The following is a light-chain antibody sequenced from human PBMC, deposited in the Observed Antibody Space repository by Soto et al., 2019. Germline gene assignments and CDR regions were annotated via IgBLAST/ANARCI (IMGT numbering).Light chain of an antibody. J-gene: IGKJ1*01. Sequence: DLQMTQSPSTLSASVGDRFTITCRASQSINIWLAWYQQKPGKAPKVLIYDAYSLKSGVPSRFRGSGSGTEFTLTISSLQSEDFAIYFCQQYNNWPPWTCGQGTKVDIK. CDR1: QSINIW. CDR2: DAY. V-gene: IGKV1-5*01. CDR3: QQYNNWPPWT.